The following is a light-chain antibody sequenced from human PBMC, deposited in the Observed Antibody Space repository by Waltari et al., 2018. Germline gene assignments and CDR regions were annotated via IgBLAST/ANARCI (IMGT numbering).Light chain of an antibody. CDR1: ELPKND. CDR2: EDN. J-gene: IGLJ2*01. V-gene: IGLV3-10*01. Sequence: SYELTQPPSVSVSPGQTARITCSGDELPKNDTFWVQQRSGQDPVLVIYEDNTRPSVIPERFSGSRSGTTATLTISGAQVDDESDYYCYSTDSSSNLVVFGGGTKLTVL. CDR3: YSTDSSSNLVV.